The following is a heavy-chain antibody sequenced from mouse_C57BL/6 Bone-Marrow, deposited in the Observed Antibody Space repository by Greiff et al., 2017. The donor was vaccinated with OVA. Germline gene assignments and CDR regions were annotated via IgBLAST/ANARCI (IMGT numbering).Heavy chain of an antibody. D-gene: IGHD1-1*01. CDR2: IHPNSGST. Sequence: QVQLKQPGAELVKPGASVKLSCKASGYTFTSYWMHWVKQRPGQGLEWIGMIHPNSGSTNYNEKFKSKATLTVDKSSSTAYMQLSSLTSEDSAVYYCARYGSSSRYFDVWGTGTTVTVSS. CDR1: GYTFTSYW. V-gene: IGHV1-64*01. CDR3: ARYGSSSRYFDV. J-gene: IGHJ1*03.